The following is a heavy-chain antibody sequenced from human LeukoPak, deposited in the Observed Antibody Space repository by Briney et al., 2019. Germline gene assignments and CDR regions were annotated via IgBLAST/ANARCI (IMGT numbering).Heavy chain of an antibody. CDR1: GFSFSSYS. J-gene: IGHJ4*02. CDR2: ISFSSSYI. V-gene: IGHV3-21*01. Sequence: PGGSLRLSCAASGFSFSSYSMNWVRQAPGKGLEWVSSISFSSSYIYYADSVKGRFTISRDNAKTSLYLQMNSLRAEDTAVYYCARGLSGVTGYTYGRGIDYWGQGTLVTVSS. D-gene: IGHD5-18*01. CDR3: ARGLSGVTGYTYGRGIDY.